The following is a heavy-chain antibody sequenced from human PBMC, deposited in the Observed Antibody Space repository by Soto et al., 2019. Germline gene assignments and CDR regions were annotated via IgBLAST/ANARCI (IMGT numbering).Heavy chain of an antibody. CDR2: ISSSGSTI. D-gene: IGHD6-6*01. CDR3: SLIAARPFYYYGMDV. Sequence: PGRSLRLSCAASGFTFSSYEMNWVRQAPGKGLEWVSYISSSGSTIYYADSVKGRFTISRDNAKNSLYLQMNSLRAEDTAVYYCSLIAARPFYYYGMDVWGQGTTVTVSS. V-gene: IGHV3-48*03. CDR1: GFTFSSYE. J-gene: IGHJ6*02.